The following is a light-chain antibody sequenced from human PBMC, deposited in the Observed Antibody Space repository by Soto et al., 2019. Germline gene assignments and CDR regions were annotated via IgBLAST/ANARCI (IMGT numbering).Light chain of an antibody. CDR1: ESISSW. CDR2: DAS. J-gene: IGKJ1*01. Sequence: DIQMTQSPTTLSASVGDRVTITCRASESISSWLAWYQQKPGKAPKLLIYDASTLQRGVPSRFSGSGSGTEFTLTISSLQPDDFATYYRQQYNSYRAFGQGTKVDVK. V-gene: IGKV1-5*01. CDR3: QQYNSYRA.